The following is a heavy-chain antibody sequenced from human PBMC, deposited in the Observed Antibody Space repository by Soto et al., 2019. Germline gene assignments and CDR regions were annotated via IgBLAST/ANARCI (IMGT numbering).Heavy chain of an antibody. CDR1: GGSIRDYY. V-gene: IGHV4-59*08. CDR2: IYYTGTT. Sequence: SETLSLTCTVSGGSIRDYYWGWIRQSPGKGLEWIGYIYYTGTTKYNPSLKSRVTISVDSSKNQFSLKLDSVIAADTAVYYCARLGGYYQAFDSWGQGTLVTVSS. J-gene: IGHJ4*02. D-gene: IGHD3-22*01. CDR3: ARLGGYYQAFDS.